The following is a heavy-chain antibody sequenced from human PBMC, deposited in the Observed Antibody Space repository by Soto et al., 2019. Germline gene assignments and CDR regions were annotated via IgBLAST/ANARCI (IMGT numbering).Heavy chain of an antibody. D-gene: IGHD3-3*01. V-gene: IGHV3-23*01. Sequence: GGSLRLSCAASGFTFSSYAMSWVRQAPGKGLEWVSAISGSGGSTYYADSVKGRFTISRDNSKNTLYLQMNSLRAEDTAVYYCAKADAHDFWSGYYLRWGQGTLVTVSS. J-gene: IGHJ4*02. CDR3: AKADAHDFWSGYYLR. CDR1: GFTFSSYA. CDR2: ISGSGGST.